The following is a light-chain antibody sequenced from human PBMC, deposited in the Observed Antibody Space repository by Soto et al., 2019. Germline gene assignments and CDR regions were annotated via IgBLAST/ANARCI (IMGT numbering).Light chain of an antibody. CDR3: QHANSIPLT. V-gene: IGKV1-12*01. CDR1: QGISSW. CDR2: AAS. Sequence: DLQMTQSPSSVSASVGDRVTITCRASQGISSWLAWYQQKPGQAPKLLIYAASSLQSGVSSRFSGSGSGTDFPLTISRRQAEDSATYYCQHANSIPLTFGGGTQVEIK. J-gene: IGKJ4*01.